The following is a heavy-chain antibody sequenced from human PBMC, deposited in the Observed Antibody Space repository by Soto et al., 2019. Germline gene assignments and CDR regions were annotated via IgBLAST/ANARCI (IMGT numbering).Heavy chain of an antibody. CDR3: XXXXXXXSGYYPLSY. V-gene: IGHV1-18*01. CDR2: ISAYNGNT. CDR1: GYTFTSYG. Sequence: QVQLVQSGAEVKKPGASVKVSCKASGYTFTSYGISWVRQAXXQGLXXMGWISAYNGNTNYAQKLQGRVTMTTDTSTSTAYMXXXXXXXXXXXXXXXXXXXXXXSGYYPLSYWGQGTLVTVSS. J-gene: IGHJ4*02. D-gene: IGHD3-3*01.